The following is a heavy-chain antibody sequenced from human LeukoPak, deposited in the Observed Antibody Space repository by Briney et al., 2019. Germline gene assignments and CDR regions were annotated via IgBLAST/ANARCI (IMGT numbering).Heavy chain of an antibody. CDR3: ARDALLMTGTGARWFDP. Sequence: PSETLSLTCTVSGGSISSDYWSWIRQPPGKGLEWIGYIYYSGSTNYNPSLKSRVTISVDTSKNQFSLKLSSVTAADTAVYYCARDALLMTGTGARWFDPWGQGTLVTVSS. V-gene: IGHV4-59*12. CDR1: GGSISSDY. D-gene: IGHD1-1*01. CDR2: IYYSGST. J-gene: IGHJ5*02.